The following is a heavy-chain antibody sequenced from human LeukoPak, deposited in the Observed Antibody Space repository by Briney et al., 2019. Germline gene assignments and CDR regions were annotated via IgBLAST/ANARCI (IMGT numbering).Heavy chain of an antibody. Sequence: GGSLRLSCVASGFTFNSYWMHWLRQAPGKGLEWVSHIKTDGTATNYADSVKGRFTISRDNAKNTLHLQMNSLRVEDTAVYYCASGMTEFDYWGQGTLVTVSS. V-gene: IGHV3-74*01. CDR2: IKTDGTAT. CDR3: ASGMTEFDY. CDR1: GFTFNSYW. J-gene: IGHJ4*02.